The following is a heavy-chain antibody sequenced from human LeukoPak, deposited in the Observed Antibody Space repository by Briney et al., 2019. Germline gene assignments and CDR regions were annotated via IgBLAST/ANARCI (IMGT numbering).Heavy chain of an antibody. D-gene: IGHD3-3*01. Sequence: GGSLRLSCVTSGFSFSGFAMSWVRQAPGQGLEWVSCISASGSGTFCAGFVKDRLTISRDNSKNTLYLQMSSLRAEDTAVYYCAKVSWSASDRHCWGQGTLVTVSS. CDR3: AKVSWSASDRHC. V-gene: IGHV3-23*01. CDR2: ISASGSGT. J-gene: IGHJ4*02. CDR1: GFSFSGFA.